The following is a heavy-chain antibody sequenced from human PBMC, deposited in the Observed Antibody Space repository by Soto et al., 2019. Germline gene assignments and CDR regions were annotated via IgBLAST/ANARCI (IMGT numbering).Heavy chain of an antibody. CDR1: GGSVSSGSYY. Sequence: SETLSLTCTVSGGSVSSGSYYWSWIRQPPGKGLEWIGYIYYSGSTNYNPSLKSRVTISVDTSKNQFSLKLSSVTAADTAVYYCARNYRLDYWGQGTLVTVSS. J-gene: IGHJ4*02. D-gene: IGHD4-4*01. CDR2: IYYSGST. CDR3: ARNYRLDY. V-gene: IGHV4-61*01.